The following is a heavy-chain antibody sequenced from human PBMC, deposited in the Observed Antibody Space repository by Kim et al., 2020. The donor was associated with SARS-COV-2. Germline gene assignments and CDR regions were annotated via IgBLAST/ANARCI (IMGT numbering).Heavy chain of an antibody. CDR3: ARDDYGDYGDAFDI. D-gene: IGHD4-17*01. CDR2: IYYSGST. J-gene: IGHJ3*02. Sequence: SETLSLTCTVSGGSISSSSYYWGWIRQPPGKGLEWIGSIYYSGSTYYNPSLKSRVTISVDTSKNQFSLKLSSVTAADTAVYYCARDDYGDYGDAFDIWGQGTMVTVSS. V-gene: IGHV4-39*07. CDR1: GGSISSSSYY.